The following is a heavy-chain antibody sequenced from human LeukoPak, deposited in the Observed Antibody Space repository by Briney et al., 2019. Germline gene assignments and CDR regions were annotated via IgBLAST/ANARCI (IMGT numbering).Heavy chain of an antibody. CDR2: INHSGST. Sequence: PSETLSLTCAVYGGSFSGYYWSWIRQPPGKGLEWIGEINHSGSTNYNPSLKSRVTISVDTSKNQFSLKLSSVTAADTAVYYCARTPARRLAAAGRGFGAFDIWGQGTMVTVSS. CDR1: GGSFSGYY. D-gene: IGHD6-13*01. V-gene: IGHV4-34*01. CDR3: ARTPARRLAAAGRGFGAFDI. J-gene: IGHJ3*02.